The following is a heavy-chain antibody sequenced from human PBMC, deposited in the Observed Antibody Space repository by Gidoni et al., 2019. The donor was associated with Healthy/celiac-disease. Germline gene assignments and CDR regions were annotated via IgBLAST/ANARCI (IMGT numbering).Heavy chain of an antibody. J-gene: IGHJ4*02. V-gene: IGHV4-34*01. CDR2: INHSGSN. D-gene: IGHD3-22*01. Sequence: QLQLQQLGAGLWKPSESLSRTCAVHVGSFSGYYWRWIRQPPGKGLEWLGEINHSGSNNYNPSLKSRVTISVDTSKNQFSLKLSSVTAADTAVYDCARGKYYYDSRGYYPFDYWGQGTLVTVSS. CDR1: VGSFSGYY. CDR3: ARGKYYYDSRGYYPFDY.